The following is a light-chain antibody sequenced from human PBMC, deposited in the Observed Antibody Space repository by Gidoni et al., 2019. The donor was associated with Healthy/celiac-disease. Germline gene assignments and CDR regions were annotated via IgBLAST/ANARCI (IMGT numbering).Light chain of an antibody. CDR3: QAWDSSTGGHVV. V-gene: IGLV3-1*01. CDR2: QDS. CDR1: KLGDKY. J-gene: IGLJ2*01. Sequence: SYELTQPPSVSVSPGQTASITCSGDKLGDKYACWYQQKPGQSPVLVIYQDSKRPSGIPERFSGSNSGKTATLTISGTQAMDEADYYCQAWDSSTGGHVVFGGGTKLTVL.